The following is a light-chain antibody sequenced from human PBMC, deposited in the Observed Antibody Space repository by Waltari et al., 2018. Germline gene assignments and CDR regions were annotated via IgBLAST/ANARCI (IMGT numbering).Light chain of an antibody. CDR1: QSVLSSSDSKNY. V-gene: IGKV4-1*01. CDR2: WAS. Sequence: DIVMTQSPDSVAVSLGERATIKCKYSQSVLSSSDSKNYLAWYQQRPGQPPTLLIYWASVRQSGVPDRFSGSGSGTEFTLTIRSLQPEDVAVYFCQQYYFTPPWTFGQGTKVEIK. J-gene: IGKJ1*01. CDR3: QQYYFTPPWT.